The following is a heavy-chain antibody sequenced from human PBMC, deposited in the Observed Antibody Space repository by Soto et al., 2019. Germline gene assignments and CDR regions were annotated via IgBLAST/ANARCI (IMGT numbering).Heavy chain of an antibody. Sequence: GSLRLSCAASGVTFSSYSMNWVRQAPGKGLEWVSYISSSSSTIYYADSVKGRFTISRDNAKNSLYLQMNSLRAEDTAVYYCARLLDNIFAFDIWCQGTMATVS. CDR3: ARLLDNIFAFDI. CDR1: GVTFSSYS. CDR2: ISSSSSTI. J-gene: IGHJ3*02. V-gene: IGHV3-48*01. D-gene: IGHD3-9*01.